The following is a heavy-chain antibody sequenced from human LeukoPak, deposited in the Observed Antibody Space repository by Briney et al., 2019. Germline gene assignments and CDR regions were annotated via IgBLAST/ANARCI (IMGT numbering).Heavy chain of an antibody. CDR1: VGTFSSYA. J-gene: IGHJ5*02. Sequence: SVKVSCKASVGTFSSYAISWVRQAPGQGLEWMGGIIPIFGTANYAQKFQGRVTITTDESTSTAYMELSSLRSEDTAVYYCARDNYAGANWFDPWGQGTLVTVSS. D-gene: IGHD1-7*01. V-gene: IGHV1-69*05. CDR2: IIPIFGTA. CDR3: ARDNYAGANWFDP.